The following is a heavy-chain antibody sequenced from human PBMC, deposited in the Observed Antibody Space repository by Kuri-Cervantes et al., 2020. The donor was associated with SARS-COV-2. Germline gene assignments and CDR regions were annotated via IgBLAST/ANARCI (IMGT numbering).Heavy chain of an antibody. J-gene: IGHJ4*02. D-gene: IGHD5-18*01. CDR2: ISYDGSNK. CDR3: ANNLEGYSYGPFDY. V-gene: IGHV3-30-3*01. CDR1: GFTFSSYA. Sequence: GESLKISCAASGFTFSSYAMHWVRQAPGKGLEWVAVISYDGSNKYYADSVKGRFTISRDNSKNTLYLQMNSLRAEDTAVYYCANNLEGYSYGPFDYWGQGTLVTVSS.